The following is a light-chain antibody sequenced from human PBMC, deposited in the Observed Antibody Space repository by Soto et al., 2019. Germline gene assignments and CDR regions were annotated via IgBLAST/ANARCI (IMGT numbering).Light chain of an antibody. Sequence: QAVVTQEPSFSVSPGGTVILTCGLTSGSVSTSYYPSWDQQSPGLPPRTLIYNTTTRSSGVPDRFSGSILGNKAALTITGAQSDDESDYLCALYVGSGTVVFGGGTKLTVL. CDR2: NTT. CDR1: SGSVSTSYY. V-gene: IGLV8-61*01. J-gene: IGLJ2*01. CDR3: ALYVGSGTVV.